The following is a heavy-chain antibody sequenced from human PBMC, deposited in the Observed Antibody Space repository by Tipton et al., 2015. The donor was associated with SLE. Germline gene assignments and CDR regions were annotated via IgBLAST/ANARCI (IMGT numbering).Heavy chain of an antibody. V-gene: IGHV4-34*01. CDR3: AKGRNSLDP. CDR2: INHIGST. CDR1: GGSFSGYY. D-gene: IGHD4-23*01. J-gene: IGHJ5*02. Sequence: TLSLTCAVYGGSFSGYYWSWIRQPPGKGLEWIGDINHIGSTNYNPSLKSRATISVDVSKNQFSLKLTSVTAADTAVYYCAKGRNSLDPWGQGTLVSVSS.